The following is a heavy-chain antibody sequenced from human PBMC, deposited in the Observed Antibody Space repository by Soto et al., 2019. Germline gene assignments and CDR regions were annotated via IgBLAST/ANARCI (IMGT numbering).Heavy chain of an antibody. D-gene: IGHD3-16*01. CDR2: MYHSVST. V-gene: IGHV4-4*02. Sequence: QVQLQESGPGLVKPSGTLSLTCAVSGGSISSNYWWTWVRQSPGKGLEWIGEMYHSVSTNYNPSLPSRVTISVNKSKTQFFRTPTSVTAADTAVYYCARLQMIAFGGHVYRSCGRWGQGTLVTVSS. CDR1: GGSISSNYW. CDR3: ARLQMIAFGGHVYRSCGR. J-gene: IGHJ3*01.